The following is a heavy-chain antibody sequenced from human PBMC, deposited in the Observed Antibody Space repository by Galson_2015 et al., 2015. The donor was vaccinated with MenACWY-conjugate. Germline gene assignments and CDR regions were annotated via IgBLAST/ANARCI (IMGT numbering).Heavy chain of an antibody. V-gene: IGHV1-69*02. CDR2: IIPILGRT. CDR3: ATGPDAFHV. J-gene: IGHJ3*01. Sequence: SVKVSCKALRGTFSNYTLHWVRQAPGQGLEWMARIIPILGRTHYAQNFQGRVTLTADRLTDTADMELSSLRSEDTAIYYCATGPDAFHVWGQGTKVIVSS. CDR1: RGTFSNYT. D-gene: IGHD7-27*01.